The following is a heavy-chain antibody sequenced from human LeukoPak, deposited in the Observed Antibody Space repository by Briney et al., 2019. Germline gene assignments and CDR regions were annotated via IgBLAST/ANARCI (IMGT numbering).Heavy chain of an antibody. CDR3: ARAEYYYGSGSYDS. D-gene: IGHD3-10*01. J-gene: IGHJ4*02. Sequence: SETLSLTCTVSGGSISSGSYYWSWIRQPAGKELEWIGRIYTSGSTNYNPSLKSRVTISVDTSKNQFSLKLSSVTAADTAVYYCARAEYYYGSGSYDSWGQGTLVTVSS. CDR2: IYTSGST. V-gene: IGHV4-61*02. CDR1: GGSISSGSYY.